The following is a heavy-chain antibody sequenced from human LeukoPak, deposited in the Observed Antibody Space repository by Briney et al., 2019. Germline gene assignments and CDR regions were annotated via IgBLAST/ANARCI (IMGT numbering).Heavy chain of an antibody. Sequence: PGGSLRLSCAASGFTVSSNYMSWVRQAPGKGLEWVSVIYSGGSTYYADSVKGRFTISRDNSKNTLYLQMNSLRAEDTAVYYCARSTMVRGVRFDPWGQGTLVTVSS. CDR1: GFTVSSNY. CDR3: ARSTMVRGVRFDP. V-gene: IGHV3-66*01. J-gene: IGHJ5*02. CDR2: IYSGGST. D-gene: IGHD3-10*01.